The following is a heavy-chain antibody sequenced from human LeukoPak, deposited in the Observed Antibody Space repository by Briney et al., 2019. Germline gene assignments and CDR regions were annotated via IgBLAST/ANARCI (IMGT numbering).Heavy chain of an antibody. V-gene: IGHV5-51*01. Sequence: GESLKISCKGSGYSFTSYWIGWVRQMPGKGLEWMGIIYPGDSETRYSPSFQGQVTISADKSISTAYLQWSSLKASDTAMYYCARLSRRELPGPHAFDIWGQGTMVTVSS. J-gene: IGHJ3*02. CDR3: ARLSRRELPGPHAFDI. CDR2: IYPGDSET. D-gene: IGHD1-7*01. CDR1: GYSFTSYW.